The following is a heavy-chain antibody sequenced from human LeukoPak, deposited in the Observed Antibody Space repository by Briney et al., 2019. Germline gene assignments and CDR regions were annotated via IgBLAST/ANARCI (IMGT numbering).Heavy chain of an antibody. CDR2: ISYDGSNN. V-gene: IGHV3-30-3*01. Sequence: GGSLRLSCAASGFTFSNYNMNWVRQAPGKGLEWVAVISYDGSNNYYADSVKGRFTISRDNSKNTLYLQMNSLRAEDTAVYYCAKSGYNSSYYFDYWGQGTLVTVSS. CDR1: GFTFSNYN. J-gene: IGHJ4*02. CDR3: AKSGYNSSYYFDY. D-gene: IGHD6-6*01.